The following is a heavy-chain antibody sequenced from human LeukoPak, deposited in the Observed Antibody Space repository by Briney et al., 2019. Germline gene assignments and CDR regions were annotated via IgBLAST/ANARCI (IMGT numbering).Heavy chain of an antibody. CDR1: GGTFSSYA. V-gene: IGHV1-69*04. CDR2: IIPILGIA. D-gene: IGHD6-13*01. CDR3: ARSEYSSSWYDWFDP. Sequence: ASVKVSCKASGGTFSSYAISWVRQAPGQGLEWMGRIIPILGIANYAQKFQGRVTITADKSTSTAHMELSSLRSEDTAVYYCARSEYSSSWYDWFDPWGQGTLVTVSS. J-gene: IGHJ5*02.